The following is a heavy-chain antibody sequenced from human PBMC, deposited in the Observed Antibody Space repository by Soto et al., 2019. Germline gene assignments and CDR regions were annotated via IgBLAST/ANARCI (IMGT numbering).Heavy chain of an antibody. CDR3: ARVKGQGYPYCFDY. V-gene: IGHV4-31*03. J-gene: IGHJ4*02. CDR1: GDSINSGGYY. D-gene: IGHD2-15*01. Sequence: PSETLSLTCTVSGDSINSGGYYWSWIHQHPGKGLEWIGYIYYSGTTYYSPSLESRTTISLDASKNQFSLKLSSVTAADTALYYCARVKGQGYPYCFDYWGQGTLVTVS. CDR2: IYYSGTT.